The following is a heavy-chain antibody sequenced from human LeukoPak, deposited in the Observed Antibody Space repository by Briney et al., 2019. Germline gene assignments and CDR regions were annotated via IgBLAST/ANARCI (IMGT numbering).Heavy chain of an antibody. J-gene: IGHJ4*02. CDR1: GFTLSSYG. V-gene: IGHV3-48*01. CDR2: IGSSSSTI. Sequence: PGGSLRLSCAASGFTLSSYGRNWVRQAPGKGLEWVSYIGSSSSTIYYADSVKGRFTISRDNAKNSLYLLMNSLRAEDTAMYYCARSAGGDYWGQGTLVTVSS. D-gene: IGHD3-10*01. CDR3: ARSAGGDY.